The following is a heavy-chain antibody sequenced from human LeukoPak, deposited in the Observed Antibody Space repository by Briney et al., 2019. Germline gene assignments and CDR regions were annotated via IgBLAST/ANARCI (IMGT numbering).Heavy chain of an antibody. D-gene: IGHD1-26*01. V-gene: IGHV3-23*01. CDR2: ISASGGGT. Sequence: GGSLRLSCAASGFTFSSDGMSWVRQAPGKGLEWVASISASGGGTVYADSVKGRVTISRDNSKNTLYLQMHSLRAEDTAVYSCAKNLLGSEAFSWYFDLWGRGTLVTVSS. J-gene: IGHJ2*01. CDR3: AKNLLGSEAFSWYFDL. CDR1: GFTFSSDG.